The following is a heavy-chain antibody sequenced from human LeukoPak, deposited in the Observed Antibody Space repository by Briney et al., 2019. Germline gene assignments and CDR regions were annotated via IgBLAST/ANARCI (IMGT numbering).Heavy chain of an antibody. CDR2: IIPIFGTA. J-gene: IGHJ4*02. D-gene: IGHD1-26*01. CDR3: ARSSSGDTWDLFDY. Sequence: SVKASCKASGGTFSSYAISWVRQAPGQGLEWMGGIIPIFGTANYAQKFQGRVTITTDESTSTAYMELSSLRSEDTAVYYCARSSSGDTWDLFDYWGQGTLVTVSS. V-gene: IGHV1-69*05. CDR1: GGTFSSYA.